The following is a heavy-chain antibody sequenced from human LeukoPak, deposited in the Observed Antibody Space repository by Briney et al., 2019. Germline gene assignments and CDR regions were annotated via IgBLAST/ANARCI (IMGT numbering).Heavy chain of an antibody. CDR3: ARQPRFNNWNYDGPLAFDI. D-gene: IGHD1-7*01. Sequence: PSETLSLTCTVSGGSISSYYWSWIRQPPGKGLEWIGYIYYSGSTNYNPSLKSRVTISVDTSKNQFSLKLSSVTAADTAVYYCARQPRFNNWNYDGPLAFDIWGQGTMVTVSS. CDR1: GGSISSYY. V-gene: IGHV4-59*08. J-gene: IGHJ3*02. CDR2: IYYSGST.